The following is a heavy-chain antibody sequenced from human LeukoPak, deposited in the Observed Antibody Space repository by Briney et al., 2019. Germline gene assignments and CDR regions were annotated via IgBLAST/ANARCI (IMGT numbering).Heavy chain of an antibody. CDR3: ARAPETVAIDY. V-gene: IGHV4-34*01. CDR1: GESFSGYF. D-gene: IGHD5-12*01. CDR2: VDHRGTT. J-gene: IGHJ4*02. Sequence: SETLSLTCAVYGESFSGYFWTWIRQPPGKGLEWIAEVDHRGTTNYNPSLKSRVTISADTSKNQFSLKMNSVTAADTAVYYCARAPETVAIDYWGQGTLVTVSS.